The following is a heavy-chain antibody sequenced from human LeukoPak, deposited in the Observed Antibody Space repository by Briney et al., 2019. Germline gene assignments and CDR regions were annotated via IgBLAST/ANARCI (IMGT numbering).Heavy chain of an antibody. J-gene: IGHJ4*01. V-gene: IGHV1-69*06. Sequence: SVKVSCKASGGIFTSYAIHWVRQAPGQGLKWMGGIIPVVDEGHYSQNFQGRVAITADKSTSTAYMELSSLRSEDTAVYLCATTIYCRTVSCLRNYYFDDWGQGTLVTVSS. D-gene: IGHD2-2*01. CDR2: IIPVVDEG. CDR3: ATTIYCRTVSCLRNYYFDD. CDR1: GGIFTSYA.